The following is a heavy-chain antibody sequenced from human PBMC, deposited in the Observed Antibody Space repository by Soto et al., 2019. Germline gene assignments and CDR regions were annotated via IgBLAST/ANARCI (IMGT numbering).Heavy chain of an antibody. D-gene: IGHD5-18*01. CDR2: INPNGGST. J-gene: IGHJ6*02. CDR1: GYTFINYY. Sequence: QVQLVQSGAEVKKPGASVKVSCRASGYTFINYYIQWVRQAPGQGLEWMGIINPNGGSTTYAQKFQGKVTLTRDKSTNTGHKGVGSLRTGDTAVFFWGVVDTSMALSTYYYAMDVWGQGTTVIVSS. V-gene: IGHV1-46*01. CDR3: GVVDTSMALSTYYYAMDV.